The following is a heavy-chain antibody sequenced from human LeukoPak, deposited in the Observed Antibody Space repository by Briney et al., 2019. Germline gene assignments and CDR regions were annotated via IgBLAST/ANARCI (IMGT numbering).Heavy chain of an antibody. V-gene: IGHV3-33*06. J-gene: IGHJ3*02. D-gene: IGHD3/OR15-3a*01. Sequence: GRSLRLSCAASGFTFSSYGMHWVRQAPGKGLEWVAIIWYDGTTKYYADSVKGRFTLSRDNSKNTMFLQMNSLRAGDTAVYYCAKSRTGHDAFDIWGQGTKVTVSS. CDR1: GFTFSSYG. CDR3: AKSRTGHDAFDI. CDR2: IWYDGTTK.